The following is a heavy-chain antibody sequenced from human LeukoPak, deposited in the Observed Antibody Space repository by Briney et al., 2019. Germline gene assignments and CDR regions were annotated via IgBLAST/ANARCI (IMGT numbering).Heavy chain of an antibody. CDR2: IDHSGST. CDR3: ASDGGVGNNAFDI. D-gene: IGHD4-23*01. V-gene: IGHV4-34*01. J-gene: IGHJ3*02. Sequence: SETLSLTCAVYGGSFSSYYWSWIRQPPGKGLEWIGDIDHSGSTNYNPSLKSRVTISVDTSKNQFSLKLSSVTAADTAVYYCASDGGVGNNAFDIWGQGTMVTVSS. CDR1: GGSFSSYY.